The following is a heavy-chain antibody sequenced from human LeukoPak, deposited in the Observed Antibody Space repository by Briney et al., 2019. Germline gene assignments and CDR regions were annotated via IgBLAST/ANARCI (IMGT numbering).Heavy chain of an antibody. CDR3: ASEIFNRDIVVVPAARNDAFDI. V-gene: IGHV1-24*01. Sequence: GASVKVSCKVSGYTLTELSMHWVRQAPGKGLEWMGGFDPEDGETIYAQKFQGRVTMTRDTSTSTVYMELSSLRSEDTAVYYCASEIFNRDIVVVPAARNDAFDIWGQGTMVTVSS. D-gene: IGHD2-2*01. J-gene: IGHJ3*02. CDR2: FDPEDGET. CDR1: GYTLTELS.